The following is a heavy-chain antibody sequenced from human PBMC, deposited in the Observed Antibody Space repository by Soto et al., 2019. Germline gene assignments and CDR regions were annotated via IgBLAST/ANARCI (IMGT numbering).Heavy chain of an antibody. CDR3: ARGAGFSYASTWFDI. CDR2: IYYTGST. D-gene: IGHD5-18*01. CDR1: GAFVSSGTYY. Sequence: QVQLQESGPGLVKPSETLSLTCTVFGAFVSSGTYYWSWIRQAPGKGLEWVGHIYYTGSTNYNPSLNNRVTISVDTSKNHFSLQLTSVTAADTAVYYCARGAGFSYASTWFDIWGQGTLVTVSS. J-gene: IGHJ5*02. V-gene: IGHV4-61*03.